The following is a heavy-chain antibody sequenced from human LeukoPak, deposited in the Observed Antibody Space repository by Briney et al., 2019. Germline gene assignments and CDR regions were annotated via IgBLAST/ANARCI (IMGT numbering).Heavy chain of an antibody. J-gene: IGHJ5*02. CDR2: FSGDADGT. CDR1: GFTFRNSA. V-gene: IGHV3-23*01. D-gene: IGHD3-10*01. CDR3: AKEFGSFHLRGFIA. Sequence: GGSLRLSCAASGFTFRNSAMSWVRQAPGKGLEWVSTFSGDADGTYYADSVKGRFTISRDNSKNTLYLQLNSLRAEDTAVYYCAKEFGSFHLRGFIAWGQRTLVTVSS.